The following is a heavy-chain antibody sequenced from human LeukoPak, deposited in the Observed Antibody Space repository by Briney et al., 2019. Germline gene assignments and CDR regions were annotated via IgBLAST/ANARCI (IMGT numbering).Heavy chain of an antibody. V-gene: IGHV3-11*01. CDR3: ARAYLVPAAPLDY. CDR1: GFTFSDYY. J-gene: IGHJ4*02. D-gene: IGHD2-2*01. Sequence: PGGSLRLSCAASGFTFSDYYMSWIRQAPGKGLEWVSYISSSGSTIYYADSVKGRFTISRDNAKNSLYLQMNSLRAEDTAVCYCARAYLVPAAPLDYWGQGTLVTVSS. CDR2: ISSSGSTI.